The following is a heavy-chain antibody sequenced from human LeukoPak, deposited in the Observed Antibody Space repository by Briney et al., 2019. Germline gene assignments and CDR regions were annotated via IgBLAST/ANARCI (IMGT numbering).Heavy chain of an antibody. J-gene: IGHJ4*02. CDR1: GGSFSGYY. CDR3: ARGYPDWLGT. CDR2: INHSGST. D-gene: IGHD3-10*01. V-gene: IGHV4-34*01. Sequence: SETLSLTCAVYGGSFSGYYWSWIRQPPGKGLEWIGEINHSGSTNYNPSLKSRVTISVDTSKNQFSLKLSSVTAADTAVYYCARGYPDWLGTWGQGTLVTVCS.